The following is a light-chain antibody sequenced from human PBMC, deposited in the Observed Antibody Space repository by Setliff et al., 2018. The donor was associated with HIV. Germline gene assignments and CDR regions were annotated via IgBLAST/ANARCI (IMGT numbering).Light chain of an antibody. CDR2: EVT. Sequence: QSALTQPASVSGSPGQSITIFCTGNSSDVGSYNLVSWYQQHPGKAPKLIIYEVTERPSGVSNRFSGSKSGNTASLTISGLQAEDEADYYCCSYTSSSTYVFGTGTKVTVL. CDR3: CSYTSSSTYV. V-gene: IGLV2-14*02. J-gene: IGLJ1*01. CDR1: SSDVGSYNL.